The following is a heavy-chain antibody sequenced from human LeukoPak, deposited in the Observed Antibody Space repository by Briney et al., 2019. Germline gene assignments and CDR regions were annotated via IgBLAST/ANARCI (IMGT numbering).Heavy chain of an antibody. D-gene: IGHD4-17*01. Sequence: GGSLRLSCAASGFTFSNYWMTWVRQAPGKGLEWVANINQDGSEKYYVDSVKGRFTISRDNTKNSLYLQMNSQRAEDTAVYYCARGTTVTPHPIPFDYWGQGTLVTVSS. CDR1: GFTFSNYW. V-gene: IGHV3-7*04. CDR2: INQDGSEK. J-gene: IGHJ4*02. CDR3: ARGTTVTPHPIPFDY.